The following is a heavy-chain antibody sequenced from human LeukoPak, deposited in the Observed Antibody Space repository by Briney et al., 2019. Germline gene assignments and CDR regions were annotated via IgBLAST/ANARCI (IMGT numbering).Heavy chain of an antibody. CDR1: GYTFTSYY. V-gene: IGHV1-46*01. D-gene: IGHD2-8*02. CDR2: INPSGGST. CDR3: ARERRTGSAPGD. J-gene: IGHJ4*02. Sequence: ASVKVSCKASGYTFTSYYMHWVRQAPGQGLEWMGIINPSGGSTSYAQKFQGRVTMTRDTSTSIVYMELSGLRSEDTAVYYCARERRTGSAPGDWGQGTLVTVSS.